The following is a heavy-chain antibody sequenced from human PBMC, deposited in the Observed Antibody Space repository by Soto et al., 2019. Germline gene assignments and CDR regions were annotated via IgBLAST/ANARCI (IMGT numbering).Heavy chain of an antibody. CDR3: ASHSADYDILTGSIASWFDP. CDR1: GGSISSSNW. J-gene: IGHJ5*02. D-gene: IGHD3-9*01. V-gene: IGHV4-4*02. Sequence: SETLSLTCAVSGGSISSSNWWSWVRQPPGKGLEWIGEIYHSGSTNYNPSLKSRVTISVDKSKNQFSLKLSSVTAADTAVYYCASHSADYDILTGSIASWFDPWGQGTLVTVSS. CDR2: IYHSGST.